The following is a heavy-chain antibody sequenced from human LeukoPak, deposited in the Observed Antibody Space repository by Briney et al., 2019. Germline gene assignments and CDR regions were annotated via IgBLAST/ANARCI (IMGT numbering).Heavy chain of an antibody. Sequence: SETLSLTCTVSGGSINSYFWTWIRQPAGKGLEWIGRIYTGGSTNYNPSLKSRVTISVDTSKNQFSLKLSSVTAADTAVYYCARRGTDGYNTYYFDYWGQGTLVTVSS. CDR3: ARRGTDGYNTYYFDY. CDR1: GGSINSYF. CDR2: IYTGGST. V-gene: IGHV4-4*07. D-gene: IGHD5-24*01. J-gene: IGHJ4*02.